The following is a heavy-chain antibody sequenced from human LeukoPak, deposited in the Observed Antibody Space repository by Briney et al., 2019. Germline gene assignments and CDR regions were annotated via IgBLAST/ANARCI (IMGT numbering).Heavy chain of an antibody. J-gene: IGHJ5*02. V-gene: IGHV3-11*01. CDR1: GFIFSDYY. CDR2: ITTNGASA. CDR3: ARVGLDNTGWHISWFDP. D-gene: IGHD6-19*01. Sequence: GGSLRLSCAASGFIFSDYYMTWIRQAPGKGLEWISYITTNGASAYYAGSVKGRFTISRDNDQNSLFLQMNSLRAEDTAIYYCARVGLDNTGWHISWFDPWGQGTLVTVSS.